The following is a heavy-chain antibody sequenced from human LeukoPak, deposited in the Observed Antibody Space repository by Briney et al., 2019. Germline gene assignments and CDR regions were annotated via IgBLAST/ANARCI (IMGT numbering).Heavy chain of an antibody. CDR1: GFTFSSYW. J-gene: IGHJ4*02. CDR2: IKQDGSEK. Sequence: GGSLRLSCAASGFTFSSYWMTWVRQAPGKGLEWVANIKQDGSEKYYVDSVTGRFTISRDNAKSSLYLQMNSLRAEDTGVYYCATYHPRGLPIDYWGQGTLVTVSS. D-gene: IGHD3-10*01. CDR3: ATYHPRGLPIDY. V-gene: IGHV3-7*01.